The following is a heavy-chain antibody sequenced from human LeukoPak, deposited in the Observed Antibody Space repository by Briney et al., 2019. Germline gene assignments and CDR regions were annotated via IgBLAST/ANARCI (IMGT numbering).Heavy chain of an antibody. Sequence: SETLSLTCTVSGGSISSGGYYWTWIRQHPWKGLEWIGYIYYSGSAYYNPSLKSRATISVATSKNQFSLKLRSVTAADTAVYYCARDGGHCNSTTCPQPGSFDYWGQGILVTVSS. CDR1: GGSISSGGYY. CDR3: ARDGGHCNSTTCPQPGSFDY. D-gene: IGHD2/OR15-2a*01. J-gene: IGHJ4*02. CDR2: IYYSGSA. V-gene: IGHV4-31*03.